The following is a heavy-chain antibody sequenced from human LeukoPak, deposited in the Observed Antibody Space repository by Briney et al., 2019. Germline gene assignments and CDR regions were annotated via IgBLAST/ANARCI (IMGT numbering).Heavy chain of an antibody. Sequence: GGSLRLSCAASGFTFSRSAMTWVRQGPGTGLEFVASIIYSGGATYYADSVKGRFTISKDNSKNTLYLQMNSLRAEDTALYYCAKDGLYYDGSEHVYYFDSWGQGTLVTVSS. CDR1: GFTFSRSA. J-gene: IGHJ4*02. D-gene: IGHD3-22*01. V-gene: IGHV3-23*01. CDR2: IIYSGGAT. CDR3: AKDGLYYDGSEHVYYFDS.